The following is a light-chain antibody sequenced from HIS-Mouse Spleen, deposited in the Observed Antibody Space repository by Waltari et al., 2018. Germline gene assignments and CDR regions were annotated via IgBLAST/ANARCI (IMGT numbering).Light chain of an antibody. CDR3: SSYAGSNNVV. V-gene: IGLV2-8*01. CDR2: EVS. J-gene: IGLJ2*01. Sequence: QSALTQPPSASGSPGQSVTISCTGTSSDVGGYNYVSWYQQHPGQAPKRMIYEVSKRPSGVPDGCAGSKSGNTASLTVAGLQAEDEADYYGSSYAGSNNVVFGGGTKLTVL. CDR1: SSDVGGYNY.